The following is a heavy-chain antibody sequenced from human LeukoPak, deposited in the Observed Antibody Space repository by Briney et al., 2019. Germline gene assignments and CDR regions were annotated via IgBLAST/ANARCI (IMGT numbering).Heavy chain of an antibody. CDR3: ARAPGRYSSGWHGWGWFDP. Sequence: GGSLRLSYAASGFTFCRYSMNWVRQAPGRGLEWVSSISSSSSYIYYADSVKGRFTISRDNAKNSLYLQMNSLRTEDTAVYYCARAPGRYSSGWHGWGWFDPWGQGTLVTVSS. CDR1: GFTFCRYS. CDR2: ISSSSSYI. J-gene: IGHJ5*02. V-gene: IGHV3-21*01. D-gene: IGHD6-19*01.